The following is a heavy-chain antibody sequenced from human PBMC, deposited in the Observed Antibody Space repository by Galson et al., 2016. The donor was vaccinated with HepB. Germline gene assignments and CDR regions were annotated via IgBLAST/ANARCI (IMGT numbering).Heavy chain of an antibody. D-gene: IGHD3-16*02. CDR2: ITRSGDAT. J-gene: IGHJ4*02. Sequence: SLRLSCAASGFTVSDYYMTWVRQAPGRGLEWVSGITRSGDATHYADFVKGRFTISRDNSKNTLYLQMHSLRAEDTAVYYCAKVGGGVIVPLYDYWGQGTLVTVSS. V-gene: IGHV3-23*01. CDR1: GFTVSDYY. CDR3: AKVGGGVIVPLYDY.